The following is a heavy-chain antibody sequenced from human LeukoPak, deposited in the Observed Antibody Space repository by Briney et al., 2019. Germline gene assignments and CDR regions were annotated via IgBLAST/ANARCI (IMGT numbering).Heavy chain of an antibody. J-gene: IGHJ5*02. V-gene: IGHV1-69*05. Sequence: ASVKVSCKTSGGTFNNSAISWVRQAPGQGLEWLGGIMPLFGTAGYAQKFQGRVTITKDESTRTVYLELTSLTSDDTAVYYCARDVHGDYGSGWFDPWGQGTLVSASS. CDR2: IMPLFGTA. CDR3: ARDVHGDYGSGWFDP. CDR1: GGTFNNSA. D-gene: IGHD4-17*01.